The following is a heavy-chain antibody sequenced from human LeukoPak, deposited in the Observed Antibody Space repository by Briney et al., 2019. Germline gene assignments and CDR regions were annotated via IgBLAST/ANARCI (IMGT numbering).Heavy chain of an antibody. J-gene: IGHJ1*01. CDR2: INPNSGGT. V-gene: IGHV1-2*02. Sequence: ASVKVSCKASGYTFTGYYMHWVRQAPGQGLEWMGWINPNSGGTNYAQKFQGRVTMTRDTSISTAYMELSRLRSDDTAVYYCARRGYSYGLRLSKKYFQHWGQGTLLNVSS. D-gene: IGHD5-18*01. CDR1: GYTFTGYY. CDR3: ARRGYSYGLRLSKKYFQH.